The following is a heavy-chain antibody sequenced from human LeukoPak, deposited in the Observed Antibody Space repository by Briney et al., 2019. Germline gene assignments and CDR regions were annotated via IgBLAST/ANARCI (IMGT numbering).Heavy chain of an antibody. CDR3: ARSRRGYYMDV. Sequence: ASVKVSCKASGYTFSNFDVNWVRQAPGRGLEWMAWMNPGSGDTGYEGKFQARLTMSSNTSITTASMELSSLTSEDTAVYCARSRRGYYMDVWGKGTTVIVSS. CDR1: GYTFSNFD. CDR2: MNPGSGDT. J-gene: IGHJ6*03. V-gene: IGHV1-8*02.